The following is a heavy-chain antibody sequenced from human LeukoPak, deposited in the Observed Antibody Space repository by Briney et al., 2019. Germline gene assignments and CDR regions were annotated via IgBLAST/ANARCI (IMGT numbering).Heavy chain of an antibody. D-gene: IGHD4-17*01. CDR1: GYTFTSYA. CDR3: ARGRLALHTVTPINYFDY. J-gene: IGHJ4*02. CDR2: INAGNGNT. Sequence: GASVKVSCKASGYTFTSYAMHWVRQAPGQRLEWMGWINAGNGNTKYSQEFQGRVTITRDTSASTAYMELSSLRSEDMAVYYCARGRLALHTVTPINYFDYWGQGTLVTVSS. V-gene: IGHV1-3*03.